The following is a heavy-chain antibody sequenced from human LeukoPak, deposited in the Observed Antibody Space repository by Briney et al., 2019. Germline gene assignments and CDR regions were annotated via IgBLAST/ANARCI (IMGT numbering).Heavy chain of an antibody. CDR3: ARSPYIMITFGGVLYFDY. V-gene: IGHV1-69*04. Sequence: SVKVSCKAFGGTFSSYAISWVRQAPGQGLEWMGRIIPILGIANYAQKFQGRVTITADKSTSTAYMELSSLRSEDTAVYYCARSPYIMITFGGVLYFDYWGQGTLVTVSS. CDR2: IIPILGIA. CDR1: GGTFSSYA. D-gene: IGHD3-16*01. J-gene: IGHJ4*02.